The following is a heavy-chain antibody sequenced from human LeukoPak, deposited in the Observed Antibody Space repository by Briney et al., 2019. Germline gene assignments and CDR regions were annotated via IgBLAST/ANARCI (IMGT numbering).Heavy chain of an antibody. CDR1: GFTFSSYG. V-gene: IGHV3-30*18. Sequence: QPGGSLRLSCAASGFTFSSYGMHWVRQAPGKGLEWVAVISYDGSNKYYADSVKGRFTISRDNSKNTLYLQMNSLRAEDTAVYYCAKGVVTGSGWLGNYWGQGTLVTVSS. CDR2: ISYDGSNK. J-gene: IGHJ4*02. D-gene: IGHD6-19*01. CDR3: AKGVVTGSGWLGNY.